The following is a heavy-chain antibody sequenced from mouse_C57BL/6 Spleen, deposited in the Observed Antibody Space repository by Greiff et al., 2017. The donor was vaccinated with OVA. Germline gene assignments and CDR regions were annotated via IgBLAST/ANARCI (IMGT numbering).Heavy chain of an antibody. V-gene: IGHV5-17*01. J-gene: IGHJ3*01. D-gene: IGHD4-1*02. CDR2: ISSGSSTI. Sequence: EVQGVESGGGLVKPGGSLKLSCAASGFTFSDYGMHWVRQAPEKGLEWVAYISSGSSTISYADTVKGRFPISRDNAKNTLFLQMTSLRSEDTAMYYCANQLGQWAWFAYWGQGTLGTVSA. CDR3: ANQLGQWAWFAY. CDR1: GFTFSDYG.